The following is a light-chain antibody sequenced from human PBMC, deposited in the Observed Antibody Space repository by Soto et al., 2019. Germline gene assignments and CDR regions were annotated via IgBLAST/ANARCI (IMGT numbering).Light chain of an antibody. CDR1: SSNIGSNY. J-gene: IGLJ3*02. Sequence: QSVLTQPPSASGTPGQRVTISCSGSSSNIGSNYVYWYQQLPGTAPKLLIYRNNQRPSGVPDRFSGSKSGTTASPAISGLRSEDEADYYCATWYDSLSGWVFGGGTKLTVL. V-gene: IGLV1-47*01. CDR2: RNN. CDR3: ATWYDSLSGWV.